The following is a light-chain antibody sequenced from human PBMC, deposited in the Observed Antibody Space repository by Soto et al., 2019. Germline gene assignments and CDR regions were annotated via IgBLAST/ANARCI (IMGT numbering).Light chain of an antibody. CDR1: SSDVGGHNY. CDR3: SSYTSSGAHYV. Sequence: QPVLTQPVSVSGSPGQSVTISCTGTSSDVGGHNYVSWYQQHPGKAPKLMIYDVSNRPSGVSNRFSGSKSGNTASLTISGLQAEDEADYYCSSYTSSGAHYVFGTGTKLTVL. V-gene: IGLV2-14*01. CDR2: DVS. J-gene: IGLJ1*01.